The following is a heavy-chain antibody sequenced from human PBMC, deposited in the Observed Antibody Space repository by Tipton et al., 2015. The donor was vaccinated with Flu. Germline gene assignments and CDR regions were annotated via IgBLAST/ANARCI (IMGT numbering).Heavy chain of an antibody. V-gene: IGHV3-64*01. J-gene: IGHJ3*02. D-gene: IGHD3-22*01. CDR2: ISSNGGST. Sequence: SLRLSCAASGFTFSSYAMHWVRQAPGKGLEYVSAISSNGGSTYYANSVKGRFTISRDNSKNTLYLQMGSLRAEDMAVYYCARDRLDYYDSSGYYYVISDAFDIWGQGTMVTVSS. CDR1: GFTFSSYA. CDR3: ARDRLDYYDSSGYYYVISDAFDI.